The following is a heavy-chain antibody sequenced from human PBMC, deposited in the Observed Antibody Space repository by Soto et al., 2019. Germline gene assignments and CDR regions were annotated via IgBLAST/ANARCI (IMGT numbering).Heavy chain of an antibody. CDR2: ISSSSSYI. V-gene: IGHV3-21*01. CDR3: ARDHRGPYYFDY. Sequence: EVQLVESGGGLVKPGGSLRLSCAASGFTFSSYSMNWVRQAPGKGLEWVSSISSSSSYIYYADSVKGRFTISRDNAKNSLYLQMNSLRAEDTAVYYCARDHRGPYYFDYWGQGTLVTVSS. D-gene: IGHD3-10*01. J-gene: IGHJ4*02. CDR1: GFTFSSYS.